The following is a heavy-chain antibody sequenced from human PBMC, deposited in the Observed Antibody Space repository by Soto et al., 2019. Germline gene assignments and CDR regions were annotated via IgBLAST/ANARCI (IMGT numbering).Heavy chain of an antibody. CDR1: GFTFSNYA. D-gene: IGHD6-13*01. J-gene: IGHJ4*02. V-gene: IGHV3-30*04. Sequence: QVQLVESGGGVVQPGRSLRLSCAASGFTFSNYAMHWVRQAPGKGLEWVTIISYDGRDKYYADSVKGRFTISRDNSXSKLYLQMNSLRAEDTAVYYCAGGRIAAAGTWYFDYWGQGTLVTVSS. CDR3: AGGRIAAAGTWYFDY. CDR2: ISYDGRDK.